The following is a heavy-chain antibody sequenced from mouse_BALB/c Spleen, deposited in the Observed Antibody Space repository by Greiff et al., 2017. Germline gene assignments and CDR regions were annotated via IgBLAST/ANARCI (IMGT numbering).Heavy chain of an antibody. CDR3: ARELGFDY. D-gene: IGHD4-1*01. CDR2: IRNKANGYTT. CDR1: GFTFTDYY. V-gene: IGHV7-3*02. J-gene: IGHJ2*01. Sequence: EVKLVESGGGLVQPGGSLRLSCATSGFTFTDYYMSWVRQPPGKALEWLGFIRNKANGYTTEYSASVKGRFTISRDNSQSILYLQMNTLRAEDSATYYCARELGFDYWGQGTTLTVSS.